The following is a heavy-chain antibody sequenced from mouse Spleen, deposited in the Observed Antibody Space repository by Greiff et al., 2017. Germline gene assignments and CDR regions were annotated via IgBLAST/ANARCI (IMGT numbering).Heavy chain of an antibody. CDR3: APNWDEGYFDY. CDR2: IHPSDSDT. Sequence: SGTVLARPGASVKMSCKASGYTFTSYWMHWVKQRPGQGLEWIGRIHPSDSDTNYNQKFKGKAALTVDKSSSTAYMQLSSLTSEDSAVYYCAPNWDEGYFDYWGQGTTLTVSS. D-gene: IGHD4-1*02. CDR1: GYTFTSYW. V-gene: IGHV1-74*04. J-gene: IGHJ2*01.